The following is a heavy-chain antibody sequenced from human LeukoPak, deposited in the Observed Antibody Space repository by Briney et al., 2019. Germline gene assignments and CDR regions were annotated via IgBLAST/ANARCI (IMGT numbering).Heavy chain of an antibody. CDR1: GFTFGHYA. D-gene: IGHD3-22*01. V-gene: IGHV3-9*01. Sequence: PGGSLRLSCAGAGFTFGHYAMPWVQQAPGKGLEWVSGLSWNSDSAGYADSVKGRFTISRDNAKNSLYLQMNSLRAEDTALYFCAKDFTYYHDSSGYTFDCWGQGTLVTVSS. CDR2: LSWNSDSA. J-gene: IGHJ4*02. CDR3: AKDFTYYHDSSGYTFDC.